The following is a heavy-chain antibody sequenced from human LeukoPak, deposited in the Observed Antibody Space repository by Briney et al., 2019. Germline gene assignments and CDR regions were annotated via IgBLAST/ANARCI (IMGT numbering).Heavy chain of an antibody. CDR3: TRDTGTTGEVKFDP. V-gene: IGHV4-4*07. D-gene: IGHD4-17*01. J-gene: IGHJ5*02. CDR2: IYNSGST. Sequence: SETLSLTCTVSGGSISSYYWSWIRQPAGKGLEWIVRIYNSGSTTYNPSLKSRVTMSVDTPRSQFSLNLMSVTAADTAVYYYTRDTGTTGEVKFDPWGQGTLVTVSS. CDR1: GGSISSYY.